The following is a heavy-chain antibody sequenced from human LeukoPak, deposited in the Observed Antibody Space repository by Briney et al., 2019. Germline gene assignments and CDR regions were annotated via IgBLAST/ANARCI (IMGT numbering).Heavy chain of an antibody. CDR3: ARDRVISAALYYGMDV. D-gene: IGHD2-2*01. CDR2: INHSGST. J-gene: IGHJ6*02. Sequence: SETLSLTCAVYGGSFSGYYWSWIRQPPGKGLEWIGEINHSGSTNYNPSLKSRVTISVDTSKNQFSLKLSSVTAADTAVYYCARDRVISAALYYGMDVWGQGTTVTVSS. V-gene: IGHV4-34*01. CDR1: GGSFSGYY.